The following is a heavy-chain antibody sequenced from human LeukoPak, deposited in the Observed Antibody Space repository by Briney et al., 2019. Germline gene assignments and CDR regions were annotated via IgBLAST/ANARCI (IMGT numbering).Heavy chain of an antibody. CDR1: GFTFNTYP. J-gene: IGHJ4*02. CDR2: IQDDGAKT. D-gene: IGHD3-22*01. V-gene: IGHV3-30*02. Sequence: GGSLRLSCAASGFTFNTYPMHWVRQAPGKGLEWVALIQDDGAKTNHAESVRGRFTISRDNSRSTVYLQMNSLKPDDTAVYYCATQTITLVVVISPFDYWGQGALVTVSS. CDR3: ATQTITLVVVISPFDY.